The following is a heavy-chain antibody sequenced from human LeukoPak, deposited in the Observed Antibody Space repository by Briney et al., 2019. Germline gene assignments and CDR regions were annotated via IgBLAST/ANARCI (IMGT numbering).Heavy chain of an antibody. CDR2: SRNKPHSYTT. CDR3: ARAHYYGSGSYSIYDFDY. CDR1: GFTFSDYY. V-gene: IGHV3-72*01. D-gene: IGHD3-10*01. Sequence: PGGSLRLSCAASGFTFSDYYVDWVRQAPGKGLEWVGRSRNKPHSYTTTYAASVQGRFTISRDHSQNSLYLQMNSLRAEDTAVYYCARAHYYGSGSYSIYDFDYWGQGTLVTVSS. J-gene: IGHJ4*02.